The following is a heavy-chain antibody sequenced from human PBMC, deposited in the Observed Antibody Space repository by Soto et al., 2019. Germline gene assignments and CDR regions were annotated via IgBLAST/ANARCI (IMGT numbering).Heavy chain of an antibody. V-gene: IGHV3-48*01. CDR2: ISSSSSTI. CDR1: GLTFSSYS. D-gene: IGHD3-9*01. CDR3: ARDEHFGSGYDILTGYYHYYYYYMDV. Sequence: PGGSLRLSCAASGLTFSSYSVNWVRKEPGKGLEWVSYISSSSSTIYYADSVKGRFTISRDNAKNSLYLQMNSLRAEDTAVYYCARDEHFGSGYDILTGYYHYYYYYMDVWGKGTTVTVSS. J-gene: IGHJ6*03.